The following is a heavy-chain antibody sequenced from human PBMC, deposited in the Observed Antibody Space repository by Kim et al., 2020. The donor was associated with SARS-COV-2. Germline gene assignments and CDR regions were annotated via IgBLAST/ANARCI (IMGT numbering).Heavy chain of an antibody. CDR3: ARDSSSSVAASGGHYYMDV. D-gene: IGHD6-6*01. Sequence: SETLSLTCAVYGGSFSGYYWSWIRQPPGKGLEWIGEINHSGSTNYNPSLKSRVTISVDTSKNQFSLKLSSVTAADTAVYYCARDSSSSVAASGGHYYMDVWGKGTTVTVSS. CDR1: GGSFSGYY. J-gene: IGHJ6*03. V-gene: IGHV4-34*01. CDR2: INHSGST.